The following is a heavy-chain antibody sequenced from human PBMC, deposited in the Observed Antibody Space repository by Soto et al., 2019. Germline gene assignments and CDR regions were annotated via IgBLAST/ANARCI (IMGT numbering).Heavy chain of an antibody. CDR2: ISSSSDYI. J-gene: IGHJ4*02. CDR1: GFTFTSYT. Sequence: GGSLRLSCAASGFTFTSYTMNWFRQAPGKGLEWVSSISSSSDYIYYADSMKGRVTISRDNAKNSLFLDMNSLTGEDTAVYYCARARVYATGPLDFWGQGTLVTVSS. CDR3: ARARVYATGPLDF. D-gene: IGHD6-13*01. V-gene: IGHV3-21*06.